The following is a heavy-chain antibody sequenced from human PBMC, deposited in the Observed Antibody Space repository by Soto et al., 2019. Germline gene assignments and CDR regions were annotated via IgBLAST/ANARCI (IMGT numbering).Heavy chain of an antibody. CDR1: GYTLTELS. V-gene: IGHV1-24*01. D-gene: IGHD2-15*01. CDR2: FDPEDGET. CDR3: ATDFVVVGASHHLVDY. Sequence: WASVKVSCKVSGYTLTELSMHWVRQAPGKGLEWMGGFDPEDGETIYAQKFQGRVTMTEDTSTDTAYMELSSLRSEDTAVYYCATDFVVVGASHHLVDYWRHATLVTVSP. J-gene: IGHJ4*01.